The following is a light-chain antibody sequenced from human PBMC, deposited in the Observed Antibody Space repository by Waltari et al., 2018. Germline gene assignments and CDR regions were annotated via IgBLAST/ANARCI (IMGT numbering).Light chain of an antibody. V-gene: IGLV2-11*01. CDR3: CSYAGSYTFV. CDR2: DVF. CDR1: SSDVGGYHY. Sequence: QSALPQPRSVSGSPGQSVTISCTGTSSDVGGYHYVPWYQQHPGKAPKLIIYDVFERPSGVPDRFSGSKSGNTASLTVSGLQAEDEAEYYCCSYAGSYTFVFGTGTKVTVL. J-gene: IGLJ1*01.